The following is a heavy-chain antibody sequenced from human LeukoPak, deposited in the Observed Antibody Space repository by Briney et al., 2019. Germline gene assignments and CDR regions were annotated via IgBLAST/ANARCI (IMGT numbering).Heavy chain of an antibody. D-gene: IGHD3-3*01. CDR2: AHYSGTV. V-gene: IGHV4-59*03. J-gene: IGHJ5*02. CDR1: GVSIWANY. CDR3: GRGSYYDFLFDP. Sequence: SETLSLTCPVSGVSIWANYWSWIRQTPGKGLDWIGFAHYSGTVDYNPSLKSRVTISVDTSNSQFSLQLTSVTAADTAIYYCGRGSYYDFLFDPWGQGILVTVSS.